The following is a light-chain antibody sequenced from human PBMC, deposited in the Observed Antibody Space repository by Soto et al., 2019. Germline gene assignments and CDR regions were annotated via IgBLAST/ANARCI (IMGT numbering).Light chain of an antibody. V-gene: IGKV3-11*01. Sequence: EIVLTQSPATLSLSPGERATLSCRASQSVSSYLAWYQQKPGQAPRLLIYDASNRATGIPARFSGSGSGTDFTLTISSLEPEDFAVYYCQQPVGLTFGVGTKVEIK. CDR3: QQPVGLT. CDR2: DAS. J-gene: IGKJ4*01. CDR1: QSVSSY.